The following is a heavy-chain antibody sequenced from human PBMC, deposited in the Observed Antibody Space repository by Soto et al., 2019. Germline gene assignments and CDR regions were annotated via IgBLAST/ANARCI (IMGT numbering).Heavy chain of an antibody. V-gene: IGHV1-3*01. J-gene: IGHJ4*02. D-gene: IGHD6-19*01. Sequence: ASVKVSCKASGYTFTSYAMHWVRQAPGQRLEWMGWINAGNGNTKYSQKFQGRVTITRDTSASTAYMELSSLRSEDTAVYYCARHIVAVAGYFDYWGQGTLVTVSS. CDR1: GYTFTSYA. CDR2: INAGNGNT. CDR3: ARHIVAVAGYFDY.